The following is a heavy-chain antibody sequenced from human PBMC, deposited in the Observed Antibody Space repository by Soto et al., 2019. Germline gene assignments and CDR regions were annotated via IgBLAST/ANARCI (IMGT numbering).Heavy chain of an antibody. J-gene: IGHJ4*02. CDR2: IVREGSEK. CDR1: GFAFSNHG. D-gene: IGHD4-17*01. Sequence: QGQLVESGGGVVQPGRSLRLSCAASGFAFSNHGMHWVRQALGKGLEWLAVIVREGSEKFYADSVKGRFTISRDNSKNTLYLEMSSLRAEDTAVYYCARDDDYDDNGLDLWGQGTLVTVSS. V-gene: IGHV3-33*01. CDR3: ARDDDYDDNGLDL.